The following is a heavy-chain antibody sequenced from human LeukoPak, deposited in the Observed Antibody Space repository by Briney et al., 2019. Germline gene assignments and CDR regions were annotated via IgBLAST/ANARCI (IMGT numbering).Heavy chain of an antibody. D-gene: IGHD2-15*01. CDR2: INQSGST. CDR3: ARRPRIYCSGGSCSNNPYYYYYMDV. CDR1: GGSISSSGYY. J-gene: IGHJ6*03. V-gene: IGHV4-39*07. Sequence: SETLSLTCTVSGGSISSSGYYWSWIRQPPGRGLEWIGEINQSGSTNYNPSLKSRVTISVDTSKNQFSLKLSSLTAADTAVYYCARRPRIYCSGGSCSNNPYYYYYMDVWGKGTTVTISS.